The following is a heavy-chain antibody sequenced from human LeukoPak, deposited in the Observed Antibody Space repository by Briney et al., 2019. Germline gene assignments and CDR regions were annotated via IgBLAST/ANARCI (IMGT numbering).Heavy chain of an antibody. CDR1: GGTFSSYA. CDR2: IIPIFGTA. CDR3: ARTPLSIVATIYYYYYYMDV. J-gene: IGHJ6*03. D-gene: IGHD5-12*01. Sequence: ASVKVSCKASGGTFSSYATSWVRQAPGQGLEWMGGIIPIFGTANYAQKFQGRVTITADKSTSTAYMELSSLRSEDTAVYYCARTPLSIVATIYYYYYYMDVWGKGTTVTVSS. V-gene: IGHV1-69*06.